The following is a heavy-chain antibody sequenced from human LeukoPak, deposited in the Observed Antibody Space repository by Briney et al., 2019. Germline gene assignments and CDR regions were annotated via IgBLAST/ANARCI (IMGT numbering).Heavy chain of an antibody. Sequence: GRSLRLSCAASGFTFSSYGMHWVRQAPGKGLEWVAVIWYDGSNKYYADSVKGRFTISRDNSKNTLYLQMNSLRAEDTAVYYCARDGKVVPAVLYYYYYGMDVWGQGTTVTVSS. D-gene: IGHD2-2*01. V-gene: IGHV3-33*01. CDR3: ARDGKVVPAVLYYYYYGMDV. J-gene: IGHJ6*02. CDR1: GFTFSSYG. CDR2: IWYDGSNK.